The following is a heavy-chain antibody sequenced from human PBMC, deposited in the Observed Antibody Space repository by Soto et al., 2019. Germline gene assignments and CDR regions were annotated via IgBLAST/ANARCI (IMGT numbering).Heavy chain of an antibody. D-gene: IGHD2-8*01. CDR1: GISFDDYA. V-gene: IGHV3-9*01. J-gene: IGHJ4*02. CDR3: AKDTAPGFYDANGHLDY. Sequence: GGSLRLSCVVSGISFDDYAMHWVRQVPGKGLEWVSGINWDSGDIGYADSVKGRFTISRDNAENSLYLQMNSLKTEDTALYYCAKDTAPGFYDANGHLDYWGQGTPVTVSS. CDR2: INWDSGDI.